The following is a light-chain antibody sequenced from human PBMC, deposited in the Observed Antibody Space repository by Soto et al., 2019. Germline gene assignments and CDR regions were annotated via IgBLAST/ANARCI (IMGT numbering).Light chain of an antibody. J-gene: IGKJ1*01. CDR1: QSVSSTY. CDR3: QQYGGSRWT. V-gene: IGKV3-20*01. Sequence: EIVLTQSPGTLSLSPGERATLSCRASQSVSSTYLAWYQQKPGQAPRLLIYGASNRATGIPDRFSGSGSGTDFTLTISRLEPDDFAVYYCQQYGGSRWTFVQGTRVDI. CDR2: GAS.